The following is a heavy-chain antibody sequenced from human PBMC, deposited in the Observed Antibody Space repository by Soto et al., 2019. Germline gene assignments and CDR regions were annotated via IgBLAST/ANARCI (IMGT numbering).Heavy chain of an antibody. CDR2: MHHSGSI. J-gene: IGHJ6*02. CDR1: GDSISNNKW. CDR3: SSSSVLLWFGELSGIYYYGMDV. D-gene: IGHD3-10*01. Sequence: SETLSLTCSVSGDSISNNKWWSWVRQPPGKGLEWIGEMHHSGSIHYNASLKSRATLSVDKSRNQFSLQLTSVTAADTAVYYCSSSSVLLWFGELSGIYYYGMDVWGQGTTVTVS. V-gene: IGHV4-4*02.